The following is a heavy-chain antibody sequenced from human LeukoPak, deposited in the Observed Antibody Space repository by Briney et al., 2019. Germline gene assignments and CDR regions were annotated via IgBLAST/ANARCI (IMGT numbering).Heavy chain of an antibody. V-gene: IGHV3-15*01. Sequence: MPGGSLRLSCAASGFTFSNAWMSWVRQAPGKGLEWVGRIKSKTDGGTTDYAVPVKGRFTISRDDSKNTLYLQMNSLKTEDTAVYYCTTRFVVPAAIPDYWGQGTLVTVSS. D-gene: IGHD2-2*01. CDR2: IKSKTDGGTT. CDR1: GFTFSNAW. J-gene: IGHJ4*02. CDR3: TTRFVVPAAIPDY.